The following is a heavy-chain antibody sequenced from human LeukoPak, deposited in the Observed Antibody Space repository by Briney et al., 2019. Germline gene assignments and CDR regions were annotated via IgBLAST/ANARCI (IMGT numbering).Heavy chain of an antibody. CDR2: IYPGDSDT. CDR3: ARPDADY. Sequence: GESLKISWKVSGYSFTNYWIGWVRQMPGKGLEWMGIIYPGDSDTRYSPSFRGQVIISADKSISTAYLQWNSVKASDSAMYYCARPDADYWGQGTLVSVSS. CDR1: GYSFTNYW. J-gene: IGHJ4*02. V-gene: IGHV5-51*01.